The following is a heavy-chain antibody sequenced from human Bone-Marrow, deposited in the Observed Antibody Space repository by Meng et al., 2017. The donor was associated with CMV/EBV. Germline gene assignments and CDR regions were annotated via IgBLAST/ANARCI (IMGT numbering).Heavy chain of an antibody. D-gene: IGHD5-12*01. Sequence: GGSLRLSCAASRFTFSLYAMHWVRQAPGKGLEWVSVISYDGSNKYYADSVKGRFTISRDNSKNTLYLQMNSLRAEDTAVYYCARVRVLYWYFDLWGRGTLVTVSS. V-gene: IGHV3-30-3*01. CDR2: ISYDGSNK. CDR1: RFTFSLYA. J-gene: IGHJ2*01. CDR3: ARVRVLYWYFDL.